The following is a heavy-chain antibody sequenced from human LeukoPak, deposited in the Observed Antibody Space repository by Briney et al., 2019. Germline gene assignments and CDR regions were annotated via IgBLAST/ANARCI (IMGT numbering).Heavy chain of an antibody. Sequence: GGSLRLSCAASGFTFSSYAMSWDRQAPGKGLEWVSAISGSGGSTYYADSVKGRFTISRDNSKNTLYLQMNSLRAEDTAVYYCAKDVYDSSGYYKDTYYYYYYGMDVWGQGTTVTVSS. J-gene: IGHJ6*02. CDR3: AKDVYDSSGYYKDTYYYYYYGMDV. CDR1: GFTFSSYA. CDR2: ISGSGGST. V-gene: IGHV3-23*01. D-gene: IGHD3-22*01.